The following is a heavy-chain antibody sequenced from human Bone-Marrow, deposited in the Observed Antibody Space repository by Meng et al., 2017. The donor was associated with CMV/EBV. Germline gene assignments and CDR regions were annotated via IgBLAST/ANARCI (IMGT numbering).Heavy chain of an antibody. CDR2: INQDQSQK. CDR1: EFTFSSLW. D-gene: IGHD6-13*01. V-gene: IGHV3-7*04. J-gene: IGHJ6*02. CDR3: ARVAAAGRGMDV. Sequence: ESLKISCAASEFTFSSLWMTWVRQAPGKGLEWVANINQDQSQKNYVDSVRGRFTIPRDNAKNSLFLQMNSLRGEDTAVYYCARVAAAGRGMDVWGQGTTVTVSS.